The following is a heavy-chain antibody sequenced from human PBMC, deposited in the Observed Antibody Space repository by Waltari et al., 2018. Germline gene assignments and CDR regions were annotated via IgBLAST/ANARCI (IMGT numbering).Heavy chain of an antibody. D-gene: IGHD1-7*01. Sequence: DVLLVQSGAEVKKPGESLKISCEGSGYTFTDYYLHLVQQAPGKGLEWMGRVDPEDGETIYAEKFQGRVTITADTSTDTAYMELSSLRSEDTAVYYCATGGLELPHFFDYWGQGTLVTVSS. V-gene: IGHV1-69-2*01. CDR1: GYTFTDYY. CDR2: VDPEDGET. J-gene: IGHJ4*02. CDR3: ATGGLELPHFFDY.